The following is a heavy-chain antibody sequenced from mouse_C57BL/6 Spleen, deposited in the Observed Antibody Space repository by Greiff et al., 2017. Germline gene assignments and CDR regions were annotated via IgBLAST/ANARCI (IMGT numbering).Heavy chain of an antibody. J-gene: IGHJ2*01. CDR3: AGSHYYGSSSFDY. CDR1: GYAFSSSW. CDR2: IYPGDGDT. D-gene: IGHD1-1*01. V-gene: IGHV1-82*01. Sequence: VQRVESGPELVKPGASVKISCKASGYAFSSSWMNWVKQRPGKGLEWIGRIYPGDGDTNYNGKFKGKATLTADKSSSTAYMQLSSLTSEDSAVYFCAGSHYYGSSSFDYWGQGTTLTVSS.